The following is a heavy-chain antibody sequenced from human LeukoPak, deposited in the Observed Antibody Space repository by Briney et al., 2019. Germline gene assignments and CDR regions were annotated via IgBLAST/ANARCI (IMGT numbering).Heavy chain of an antibody. J-gene: IGHJ4*02. CDR1: GFTLSGYW. Sequence: GGSLRLSCAASGFTLSGYWMSWVRQAPGKGLEWVANMNQDGSDINYVDSVRGRFTISRDNAKNSLYLQMNTLRAEDTAVYYCARVHGVTPSYWGQGTLVTVSS. V-gene: IGHV3-7*01. CDR2: MNQDGSDI. CDR3: ARVHGVTPSY. D-gene: IGHD2-21*02.